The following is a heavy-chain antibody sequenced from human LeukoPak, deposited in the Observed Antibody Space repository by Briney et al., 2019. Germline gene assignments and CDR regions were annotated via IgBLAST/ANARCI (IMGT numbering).Heavy chain of an antibody. V-gene: IGHV3-23*01. CDR3: AKVTSGYDTRDY. D-gene: IGHD5-12*01. CDR1: GLAFSTYA. Sequence: GRSLRLSCAASGLAFSTYAMSWVRQAPGNGLKWVSAIGGSGGSTYYTDYVKGRFTISRDNSKNTLYLQMNSLRAEDTAVYYCAKVTSGYDTRDYWGQGTLVTVSS. CDR2: IGGSGGST. J-gene: IGHJ4*02.